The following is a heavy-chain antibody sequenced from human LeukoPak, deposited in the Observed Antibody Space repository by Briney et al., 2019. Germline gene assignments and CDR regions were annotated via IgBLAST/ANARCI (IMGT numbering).Heavy chain of an antibody. J-gene: IGHJ5*02. CDR3: ARGLGIAARPNWFDP. CDR2: INPNSGGT. D-gene: IGHD6-6*01. V-gene: IGHV1-2*04. Sequence: ASVKVSCKASGYTFTGYYMHWVRQAPGQGLEWMGWINPNSGGTNYALKFQGWVTMTRDTSISTAYMELSRLRSDDTAVYYCARGLGIAARPNWFDPWGQGTLVTVSS. CDR1: GYTFTGYY.